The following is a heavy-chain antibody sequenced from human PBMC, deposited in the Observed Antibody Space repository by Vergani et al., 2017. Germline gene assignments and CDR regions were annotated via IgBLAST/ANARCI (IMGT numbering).Heavy chain of an antibody. CDR2: IRNKANDYTT. D-gene: IGHD1-1*01. V-gene: IGHV3-72*01. CDR3: VRVKGSNWNDHLYDI. J-gene: IGHJ3*02. Sequence: EVQLLESGGGSVQPGESLRLSCVASGFRFREHGMNWVRQAPGKGLEWVGRIRNKANDYTTQYAASVKGRFTISRDDSKSYLYLQMNRLQTEDTALYYCVRVKGSNWNDHLYDIWGQGTLVTVSS. CDR1: GFRFREHG.